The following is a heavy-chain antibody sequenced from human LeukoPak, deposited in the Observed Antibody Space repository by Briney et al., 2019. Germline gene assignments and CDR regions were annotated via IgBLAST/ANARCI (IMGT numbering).Heavy chain of an antibody. J-gene: IGHJ1*01. V-gene: IGHV4-39*06. D-gene: IGHD1-14*01. CDR3: VRDIGTRKFFHY. CDR1: GGSISRSYYY. Sequence: SATLSVTCTVSGGSISRSYYYCGWIPQFRGKGLEWIGIIYYGGSTYDTDYNPSLNRRVTISVDTSKNQFALNLSSVTAADTAVYYCVRDIGTRKFFHYWGQGTLVTVSS. CDR2: IYYGGST.